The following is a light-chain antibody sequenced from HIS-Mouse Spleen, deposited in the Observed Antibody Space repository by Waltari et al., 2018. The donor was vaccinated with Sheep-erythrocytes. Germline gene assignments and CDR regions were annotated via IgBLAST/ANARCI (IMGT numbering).Light chain of an antibody. V-gene: IGLV2-11*01. CDR1: SSDVGGYNY. CDR3: CSYAGSYTFWV. CDR2: DVS. Sequence: QSALTQPRSVSGSPGQSVTISCTGTSSDVGGYNYVSWYQQHPGKAPKLMIYDVSKRPSVVPVRFSGSKSGNTASLTISGLQAEDEADYYCCSYAGSYTFWVFGGGTKLTVL. J-gene: IGLJ3*02.